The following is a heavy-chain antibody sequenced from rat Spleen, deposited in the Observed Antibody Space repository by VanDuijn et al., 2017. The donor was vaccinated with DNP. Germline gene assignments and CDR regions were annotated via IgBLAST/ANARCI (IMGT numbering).Heavy chain of an antibody. CDR1: GYSITSNHK. CDR2: INNAGST. D-gene: IGHD5-1*01. CDR3: ARLRREWEVRAMDA. J-gene: IGHJ4*01. Sequence: EVQLQESGPGLVKPSQSLSLTCSVTGYSITSNHKWSWIRKFPGNELEWMGYINNAGSTNYNPSLKSRFSITRDTSKNQFFLQVNSVRDEDTATYYCARLRREWEVRAMDAWGQGTSVTVSS. V-gene: IGHV3-3*01.